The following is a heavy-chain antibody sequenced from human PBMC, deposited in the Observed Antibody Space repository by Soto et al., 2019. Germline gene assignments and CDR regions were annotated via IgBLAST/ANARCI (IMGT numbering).Heavy chain of an antibody. D-gene: IGHD1-26*01. CDR2: ISYDGSNK. CDR1: GFTFSSYG. V-gene: IGHV3-30*18. Sequence: GGSLRLSCAASGFTFSSYGMHWVRQAPGKGLEWVAVISYDGSNKYYADSVKGRFTISRDNSKNTLYLQMNSLRAEDTAVYYCAKVLTVGATTPFDYWGQGTLVTVSS. J-gene: IGHJ4*02. CDR3: AKVLTVGATTPFDY.